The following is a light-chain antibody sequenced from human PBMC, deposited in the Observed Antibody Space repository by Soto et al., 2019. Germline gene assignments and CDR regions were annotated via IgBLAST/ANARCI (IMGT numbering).Light chain of an antibody. Sequence: DIQMTQSPSTLSASVGDTVTITCRASQSVSFWLAWYQQKPGKAPKLLIYAASNLLSGVPSRFSGSGSGTNFTLTISSLQPEDFATYYCQQSYRTPHTFGPGTKLETK. J-gene: IGKJ2*01. CDR3: QQSYRTPHT. CDR1: QSVSFW. V-gene: IGKV1-39*01. CDR2: AAS.